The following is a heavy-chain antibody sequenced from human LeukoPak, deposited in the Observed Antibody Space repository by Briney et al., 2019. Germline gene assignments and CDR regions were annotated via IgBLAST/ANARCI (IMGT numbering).Heavy chain of an antibody. Sequence: GGSLRLSCATSGFTFSSNWMSWVRQAPGKGLEWVSAISGSGGSTYYADSVKGRFTISRDNSKNTLYLQMNSLRAEDTAVYYCAKIPNSVATTGLYYFDYWGQGTLVTVSS. CDR2: ISGSGGST. J-gene: IGHJ4*02. V-gene: IGHV3-23*01. D-gene: IGHD5-12*01. CDR1: GFTFSSNW. CDR3: AKIPNSVATTGLYYFDY.